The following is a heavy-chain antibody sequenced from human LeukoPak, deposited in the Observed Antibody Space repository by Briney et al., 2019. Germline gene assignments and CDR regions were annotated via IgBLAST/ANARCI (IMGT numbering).Heavy chain of an antibody. CDR3: AKSLGAFDI. Sequence: GGSLRLSCAASGFTFRSYDMRWVRQAPGKGLEWGSAISGSGGSTYYADSVKGRFTISRDNSKNTLYLQMNSLRAEGTAVYYCAKSLGAFDIWGQGTMVTVSS. D-gene: IGHD7-27*01. CDR1: GFTFRSYD. J-gene: IGHJ3*02. CDR2: ISGSGGST. V-gene: IGHV3-23*01.